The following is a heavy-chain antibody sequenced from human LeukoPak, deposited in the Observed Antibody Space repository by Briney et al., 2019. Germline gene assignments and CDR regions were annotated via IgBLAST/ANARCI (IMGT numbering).Heavy chain of an antibody. J-gene: IGHJ3*02. CDR2: IYYSGST. CDR1: GGSISSYY. Sequence: PSETLSLTCTVSGGSISSYYWSWIRQPPGKGLEWIGYIYYSGSTNYNPSLKSRVTISVDTSKNQFSLKLSSVTAADTAVYYCASGIVGARSAFDIWGQGTMVTVSS. CDR3: ASGIVGARSAFDI. D-gene: IGHD1-26*01. V-gene: IGHV4-59*01.